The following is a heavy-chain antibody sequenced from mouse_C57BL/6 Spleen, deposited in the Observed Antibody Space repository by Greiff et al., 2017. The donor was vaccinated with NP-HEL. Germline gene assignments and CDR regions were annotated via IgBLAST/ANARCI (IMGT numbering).Heavy chain of an antibody. J-gene: IGHJ1*03. V-gene: IGHV1-76*01. Sequence: QVQLQQSGAELVRPGASVKLSCKASGYTFTDYYINWVKQRPGQGLEWIARIYPGSGNTYYNEKFKGKATLTAEKSSSTAYMQLSSLTSEDSAVYFCARSAPFYGSSYVYWYFDVWGTGTTVTVSS. CDR2: IYPGSGNT. D-gene: IGHD1-1*01. CDR1: GYTFTDYY. CDR3: ARSAPFYGSSYVYWYFDV.